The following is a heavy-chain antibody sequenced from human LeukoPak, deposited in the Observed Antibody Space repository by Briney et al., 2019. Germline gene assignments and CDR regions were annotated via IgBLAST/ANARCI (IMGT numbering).Heavy chain of an antibody. Sequence: PGGSLRLSCAASGFTFSSYAMSWVRQAPGKGLEWVSAISGSGGSTYYADSVKGRFTIPRDNSKNTLYLQMNSLRAEDTAVYYCAKDGRTTVTTSSDYYYMDVWGKGTTVTVSS. V-gene: IGHV3-23*01. CDR2: ISGSGGST. D-gene: IGHD4-17*01. J-gene: IGHJ6*03. CDR3: AKDGRTTVTTSSDYYYMDV. CDR1: GFTFSSYA.